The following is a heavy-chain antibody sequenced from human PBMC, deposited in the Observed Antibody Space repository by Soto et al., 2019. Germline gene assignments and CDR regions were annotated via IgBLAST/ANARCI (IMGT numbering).Heavy chain of an antibody. V-gene: IGHV4-59*01. CDR1: GGSISSYY. D-gene: IGHD6-19*01. CDR3: ARVSSGWRYFDY. CDR2: IYYSGST. J-gene: IGHJ4*02. Sequence: QVQLQASAPGLVKPSETLSLTCTVSGGSISSYYWSWIRQPPGKGLEWIGYIYYSGSTNYNPSLMSKVTISVNSSKNELALKLTSVTAADTAVYFCARVSSGWRYFDYWGQGTLVSVS.